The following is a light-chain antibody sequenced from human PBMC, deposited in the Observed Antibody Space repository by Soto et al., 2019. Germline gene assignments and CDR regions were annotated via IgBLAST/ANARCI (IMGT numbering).Light chain of an antibody. V-gene: IGLV1-44*01. CDR3: AAWDDSLNGL. CDR1: SSNIGSNT. Sequence: QSVLTQPPSASGTPGQRVTISCSGSSSNIGSNTVNWYQQLPGTAPKLLIYDNNQRPSGVPDRFSGSKSGTSAFLAISGLQSEDEADYYCAAWDDSLNGLFGGGTKLTVL. J-gene: IGLJ2*01. CDR2: DNN.